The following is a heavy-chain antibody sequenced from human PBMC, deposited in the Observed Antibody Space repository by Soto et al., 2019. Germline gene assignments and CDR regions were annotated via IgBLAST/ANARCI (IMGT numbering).Heavy chain of an antibody. CDR1: GDSISSTFW. CDR3: ARGPDFAGYFDY. J-gene: IGHJ4*02. Sequence: SETLSLTCAVFGDSISSTFWWTWVRQSPGKGLEWIGEIYHTGNTRYNPSLKSRVTISVDKPNNQFSLKLTSMTGADTAVYFCARGPDFAGYFDYWGQGTLVTVSS. V-gene: IGHV4-4*02. CDR2: IYHTGNT.